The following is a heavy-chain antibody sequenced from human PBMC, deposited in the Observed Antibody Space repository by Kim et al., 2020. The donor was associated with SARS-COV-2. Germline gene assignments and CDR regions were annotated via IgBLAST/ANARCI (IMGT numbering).Heavy chain of an antibody. CDR1: GLDFVGSA. V-gene: IGHV3-48*02. D-gene: IGHD2-15*01. CDR3: AKVVSDIVS. CDR2: ISRGSTGI. J-gene: IGHJ1*01. Sequence: GGSLRLSCEASGLDFVGSAMTWVRQAPGKGLEWVAYISRGSTGIYYADSVRGRFTISRDDAKNSLNLQMNSLSDEDTAVYFCAKVVSDIVSWGPGALV.